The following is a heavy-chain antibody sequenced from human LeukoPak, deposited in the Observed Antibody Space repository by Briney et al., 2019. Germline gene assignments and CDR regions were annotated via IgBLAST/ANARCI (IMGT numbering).Heavy chain of an antibody. CDR1: GFTVSNNY. D-gene: IGHD3-16*02. J-gene: IGHJ4*02. CDR2: IYIDDKT. V-gene: IGHV3-53*01. Sequence: GGSLRLSCAGSGFTVSNNYMSWVRQAPGKGLEWVSVIYIDDKTYYADSVRGRLTISSDNSKNTLYLEMSSLTVDDTAAYFCARGSDRPFDYWGQGTLVSVSS. CDR3: ARGSDRPFDY.